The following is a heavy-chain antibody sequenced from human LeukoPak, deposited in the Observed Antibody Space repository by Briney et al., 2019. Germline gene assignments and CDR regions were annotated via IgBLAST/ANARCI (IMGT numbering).Heavy chain of an antibody. V-gene: IGHV3-48*03. D-gene: IGHD4-17*01. J-gene: IGHJ4*02. CDR3: ATSLTTVLSR. CDR2: ISGRDPTI. CDR1: GFSFSVYD. Sequence: GGSLRLSCAASGFSFSVYDMNWVRQAPGKGLQWVSYISGRDPTIYYADSVKGRFTISRDNARNSLHLQMNSLTAEDTAVYYCATSLTTVLSRWGRGTPVTVSS.